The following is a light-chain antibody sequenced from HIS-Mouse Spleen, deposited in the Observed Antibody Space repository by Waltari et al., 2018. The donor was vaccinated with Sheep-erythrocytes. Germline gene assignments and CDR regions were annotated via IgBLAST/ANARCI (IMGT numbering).Light chain of an antibody. V-gene: IGLV2-11*01. CDR2: DVS. CDR3: CSYAGSYNHV. CDR1: SSAVGGYNY. Sequence: QSALTQPRSVSGSPGQSVTIPCTGTSSAVGGYNYVLWYQQHPGQAPKLMIYDVSKRPSGVPDRFSGSKSGNTASLTISGLQAEDEADYYCCSYAGSYNHVFATGTKVTVL. J-gene: IGLJ1*01.